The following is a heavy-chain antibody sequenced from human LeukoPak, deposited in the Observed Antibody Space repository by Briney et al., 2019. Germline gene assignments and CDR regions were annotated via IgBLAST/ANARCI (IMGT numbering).Heavy chain of an antibody. Sequence: GGSLRLSCAASGFAFRTYAMTWVRQAPARGLEWVAAISGRGDSTYYADSAEGRFTISRDNPKNTLYLQMNSLGAEDTAVYYCAKGLWSDSGSYDPFHYWGQGTLVTVSS. V-gene: IGHV3-23*01. CDR1: GFAFRTYA. CDR3: AKGLWSDSGSYDPFHY. J-gene: IGHJ4*02. D-gene: IGHD1-26*01. CDR2: ISGRGDST.